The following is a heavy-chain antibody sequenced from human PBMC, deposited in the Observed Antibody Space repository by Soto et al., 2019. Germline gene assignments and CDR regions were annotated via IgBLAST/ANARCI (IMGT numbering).Heavy chain of an antibody. D-gene: IGHD3-10*01. CDR3: AKATNPRGYYYYYAMDV. Sequence: GGSLRLSCAASGFTFGDYTMHWVRLAPGRGLEWVTGISWSSGSIGYAASVKGRFTISRDNAKNSLYLQMNSLRHEDTALYYCAKATNPRGYYYYYAMDVWGQGTTVTVSS. J-gene: IGHJ6*02. CDR2: ISWSSGSI. CDR1: GFTFGDYT. V-gene: IGHV3-9*01.